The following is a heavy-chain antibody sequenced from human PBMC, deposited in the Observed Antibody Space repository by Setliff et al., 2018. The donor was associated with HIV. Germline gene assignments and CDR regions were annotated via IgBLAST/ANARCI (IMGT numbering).Heavy chain of an antibody. D-gene: IGHD1-1*01. V-gene: IGHV3-20*04. Sequence: ETLSLTCTVSGGSINSRDHYWTWIRQPPGKGLEWVSGISWNGGSTGYADSVKGRFTISRDNAKNSLYLQMNSLRAEDTAVYYCAKAIDRTGLHFDYWGQGTLVTVSS. J-gene: IGHJ4*02. CDR2: ISWNGGST. CDR3: AKAIDRTGLHFDY. CDR1: GGSINSRDHY.